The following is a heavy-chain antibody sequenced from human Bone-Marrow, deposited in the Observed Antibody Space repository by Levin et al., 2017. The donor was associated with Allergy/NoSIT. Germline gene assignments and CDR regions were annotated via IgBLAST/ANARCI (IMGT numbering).Heavy chain of an antibody. V-gene: IGHV3-7*01. CDR3: ARDFFHHTYGYKYFDY. CDR1: GFTFSNYW. J-gene: IGHJ4*02. Sequence: PGGSLRLSCAASGFTFSNYWMSWVRQAPGKGLEWVANIKQDGTDKYYVDSVKGRFTISRDNAKNSLYLQMDSLRAEDTAVYYCARDFFHHTYGYKYFDYWGQGTLVTVSS. D-gene: IGHD5-18*01. CDR2: IKQDGTDK.